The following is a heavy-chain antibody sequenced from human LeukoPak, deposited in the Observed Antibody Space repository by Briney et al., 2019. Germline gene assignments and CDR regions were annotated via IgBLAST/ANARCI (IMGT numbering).Heavy chain of an antibody. V-gene: IGHV4-59*12. CDR3: ARDFDTRGYYVDY. J-gene: IGHJ4*02. CDR1: GGSITSYY. CDR2: IYYTGST. Sequence: SETLSHTCTVSGGSITSYYWSWIRQPPGKGLEWIGYIYYTGSTNYNPSLKSRVAISLDTSKNQFSLKLSSVTAADTAVYSCARDFDTRGYYVDYWGPGTLITVSS. D-gene: IGHD3-22*01.